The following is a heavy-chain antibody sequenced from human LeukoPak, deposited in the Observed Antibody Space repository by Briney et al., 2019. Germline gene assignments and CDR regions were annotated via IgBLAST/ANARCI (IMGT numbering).Heavy chain of an antibody. CDR2: ISSSSSTI. Sequence: GGSLRLSCAASGFTFSSYSMNWVRQAPGKGLEWVSYISSSSSTIYYADSVKGRFTISRDNAKNSLYLQMNSLRAEDTAVYYCAKDGGTSSSSPQDYWGQGTLVTVSS. J-gene: IGHJ4*02. CDR3: AKDGGTSSSSPQDY. V-gene: IGHV3-48*01. D-gene: IGHD6-13*01. CDR1: GFTFSSYS.